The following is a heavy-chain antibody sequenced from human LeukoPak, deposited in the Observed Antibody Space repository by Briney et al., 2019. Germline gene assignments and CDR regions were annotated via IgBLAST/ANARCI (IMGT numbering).Heavy chain of an antibody. CDR1: GGSISSYY. D-gene: IGHD2-15*01. CDR2: IYSSETT. Sequence: PSETPSLTCTVSGGSISSYYWSWIRQPAGKGLEWIGRIYSSETTDYNPSLQGRAAMSVDTSKNQFSLKLSSVTAADTAVYYCARTHCSGGNCYHFDYWGQGTLVTVSS. CDR3: ARTHCSGGNCYHFDY. J-gene: IGHJ4*02. V-gene: IGHV4-4*07.